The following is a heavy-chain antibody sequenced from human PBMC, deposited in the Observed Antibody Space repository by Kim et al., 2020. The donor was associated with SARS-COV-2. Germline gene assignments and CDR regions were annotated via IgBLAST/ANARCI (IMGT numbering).Heavy chain of an antibody. J-gene: IGHJ4*02. CDR3: ARDSLYSSGWFKIDY. Sequence: PTLKSRVTISVDTSKNQFSRRLGSVTAADTAVYYCARDSLYSSGWFKIDYWGQGTLVTVSS. D-gene: IGHD6-19*01. V-gene: IGHV4-39*07.